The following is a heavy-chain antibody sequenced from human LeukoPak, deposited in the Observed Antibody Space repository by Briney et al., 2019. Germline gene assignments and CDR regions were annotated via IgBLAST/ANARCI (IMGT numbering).Heavy chain of an antibody. Sequence: SETLSLTCTVSGGSISSYYWSWIRQPPGKGLEWIGYIYYSGNTNYNPSLKSRVTISVDTSKNQFSLKLSSVTAADTAVYYCARHRGSSWYPPNWFDPWGQGTLVTVSS. CDR2: IYYSGNT. J-gene: IGHJ5*02. CDR1: GGSISSYY. D-gene: IGHD6-13*01. CDR3: ARHRGSSWYPPNWFDP. V-gene: IGHV4-59*08.